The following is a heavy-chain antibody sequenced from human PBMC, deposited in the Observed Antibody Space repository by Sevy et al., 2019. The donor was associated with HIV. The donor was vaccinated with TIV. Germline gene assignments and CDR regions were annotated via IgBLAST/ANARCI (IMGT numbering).Heavy chain of an antibody. V-gene: IGHV1-69*13. J-gene: IGHJ6*02. Sequence: ASVKVSCKASGDTFGNYAIAWVRRAPGQGLEWMGGIIPVFGSANSAQKFQDRVTITADVSTSTAYMELRSLTSEDTAVYYCARSNPDGYNYSYYYGMDVWGQGTTVTVSS. CDR2: IIPVFGSA. D-gene: IGHD5-12*01. CDR3: ARSNPDGYNYSYYYGMDV. CDR1: GDTFGNYA.